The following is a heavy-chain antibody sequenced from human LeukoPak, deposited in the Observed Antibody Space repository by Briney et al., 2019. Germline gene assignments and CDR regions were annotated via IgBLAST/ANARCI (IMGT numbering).Heavy chain of an antibody. D-gene: IGHD5-12*01. J-gene: IGHJ4*02. CDR1: GFTFDDYA. CDR2: ISWNSGSI. V-gene: IGHV3-9*01. CDR3: AKGLYSGYDGFFDY. Sequence: GGSLRLSCAASGFTFDDYAMHWVRQAPGKGLEWVSGISWNSGSIGYADSVKGRFTISRDNAKNSLYLQMNSLRAEDTALYYCAKGLYSGYDGFFDYWGQGTLVTVSS.